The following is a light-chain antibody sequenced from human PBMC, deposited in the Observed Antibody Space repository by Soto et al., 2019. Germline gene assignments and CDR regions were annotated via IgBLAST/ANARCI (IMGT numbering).Light chain of an antibody. V-gene: IGLV8-61*01. CDR1: SGSVSTSYY. CDR2: NTY. Sequence: QTVVTQEPSFSVSPGGTVTLTCGLSSGSVSTSYYPSWYQQTPGQAPRTLIYNTYTRSSGVPDRFSASILGDKAALTITGAQADDESDYYSVLYMGSGISVFGGGTQLTVL. J-gene: IGLJ2*01. CDR3: VLYMGSGISV.